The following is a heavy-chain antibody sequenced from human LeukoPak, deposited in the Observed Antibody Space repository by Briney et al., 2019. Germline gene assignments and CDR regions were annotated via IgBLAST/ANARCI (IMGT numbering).Heavy chain of an antibody. CDR2: FDPEDGET. J-gene: IGHJ4*02. Sequence: GASVKVSCKVSGYTLTELSMHWVRQAPGKGLEWMRGFDPEDGETIYAQKFQGRVTMTEDTSTDTAYMELSSLRSEDTAVYYCATPAARNYYFDYWGQGTLVTVSS. D-gene: IGHD6-25*01. V-gene: IGHV1-24*01. CDR3: ATPAARNYYFDY. CDR1: GYTLTELS.